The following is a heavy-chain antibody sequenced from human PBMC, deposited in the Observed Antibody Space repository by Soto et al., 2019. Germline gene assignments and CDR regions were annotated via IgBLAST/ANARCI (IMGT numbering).Heavy chain of an antibody. CDR2: INPNSGGT. CDR3: AREDCGGDCYTFDP. CDR1: GYTFTGDY. D-gene: IGHD2-21*02. J-gene: IGHJ5*02. Sequence: GASVKVSFKASGYTFTGDYMHWVRQAPGQGLEWMGWINPNSGGTNYAQKFQGWATMTRDTSISTAYMELSRLRSDDTAVYYCAREDCGGDCYTFDPWGQGTLVTVSS. V-gene: IGHV1-2*04.